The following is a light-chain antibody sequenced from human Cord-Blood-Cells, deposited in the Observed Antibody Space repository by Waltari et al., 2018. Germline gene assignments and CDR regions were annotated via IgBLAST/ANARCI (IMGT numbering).Light chain of an antibody. CDR3: SSYAGSNNFEV. Sequence: QSALTQPPSASGSPGQSVTISCTGTSSDVGGYNYVPWYQQHPGKAPKLMFYEVSKRPSGVPDRFSGSKSGNTASLTVSGLQAEDEADYYCSSYAGSNNFEVFGTGTKVTVL. J-gene: IGLJ1*01. CDR1: SSDVGGYNY. CDR2: EVS. V-gene: IGLV2-8*01.